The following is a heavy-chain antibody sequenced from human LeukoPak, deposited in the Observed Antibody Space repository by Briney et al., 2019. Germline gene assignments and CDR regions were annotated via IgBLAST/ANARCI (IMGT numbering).Heavy chain of an antibody. CDR1: GFTVSSSY. D-gene: IGHD6-13*01. CDR2: ISSAGTT. J-gene: IGHJ4*02. CDR3: ARDSSSWPYYFDY. V-gene: IGHV3-66*01. Sequence: GGSLRLSCAASGFTVSSSYMSWVRHAPGKGLEWVSIISSAGTTYYADSVKGRFTISRDNSKNTVYLQVNSLRDEDTAVYYCARDSSSWPYYFDYWGQGTLVTVSS.